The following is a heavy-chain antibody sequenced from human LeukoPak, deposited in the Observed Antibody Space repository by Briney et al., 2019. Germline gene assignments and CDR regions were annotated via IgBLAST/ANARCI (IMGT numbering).Heavy chain of an antibody. V-gene: IGHV4-34*01. CDR2: INRSGST. Sequence: SETLSLTCAVYGGSFSGYYWSWIRQPPGKGLEWIGEINRSGSTNYNPSLKSRVTISVDTSKNQFSLKLSSVTAADTAVYYCARQRALGDYYYYYGMDVWGKGTTVTVSS. D-gene: IGHD6-25*01. CDR1: GGSFSGYY. CDR3: ARQRALGDYYYYYGMDV. J-gene: IGHJ6*04.